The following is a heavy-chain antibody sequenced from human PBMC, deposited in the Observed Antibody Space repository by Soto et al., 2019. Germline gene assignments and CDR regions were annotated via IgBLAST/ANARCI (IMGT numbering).Heavy chain of an antibody. D-gene: IGHD4-4*01. J-gene: IGHJ4*02. Sequence: GGSLRLSCAASGFTFSSYGMHWVRQAPGKGLEWVAVISYDGSNKYYADSVKGRFTISRDNSKNTLYLQMNSLRAEDTAVYYCAKEGPHDYSNYDPTSYFDHWGQGTLVTVSS. CDR3: AKEGPHDYSNYDPTSYFDH. CDR1: GFTFSSYG. V-gene: IGHV3-30*18. CDR2: ISYDGSNK.